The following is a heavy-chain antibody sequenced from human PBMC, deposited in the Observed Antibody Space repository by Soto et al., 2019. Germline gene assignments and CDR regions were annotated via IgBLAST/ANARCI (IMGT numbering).Heavy chain of an antibody. J-gene: IGHJ4*02. V-gene: IGHV1-2*04. D-gene: IGHD3-10*01. CDR2: INPNSGGT. CDR1: GYTFTGYY. Sequence: ASVKVSCKASGYTFTGYYMHWVRQAPGQGLEWMGWINPNSGGTNYAQKFQGWVTMTRDTSISTAYMELSRLRSDDTAVYYCAREPRITMVRGVIKDSYYFDYWGQGTLVTVSS. CDR3: AREPRITMVRGVIKDSYYFDY.